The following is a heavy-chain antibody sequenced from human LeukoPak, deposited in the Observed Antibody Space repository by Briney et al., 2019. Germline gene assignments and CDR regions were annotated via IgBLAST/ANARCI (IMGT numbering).Heavy chain of an antibody. Sequence: GGSLRLSCVVSGFTFSSYVMSWVRQAPGKGLEWVGRIKSKTDGGTTGYAAPVQGRFTISRDDSKNTLYLQMNSLKTEDTAVYYCTIRGYSYNAFDIWGQGTMVTVSS. D-gene: IGHD5-18*01. V-gene: IGHV3-15*01. CDR2: IKSKTDGGTT. CDR3: TIRGYSYNAFDI. J-gene: IGHJ3*02. CDR1: GFTFSSYV.